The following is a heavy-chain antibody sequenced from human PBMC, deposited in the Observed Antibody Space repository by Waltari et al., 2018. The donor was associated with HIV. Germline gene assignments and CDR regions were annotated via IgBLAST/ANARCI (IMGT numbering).Heavy chain of an antibody. CDR2: ISGSGDNT. CDR3: GKDPSSWTRADS. Sequence: EVQLLESGGGLVQPGGPLGLSCASSEFPFNIHGMIWVRQAPGRGLEWVSTISGSGDNTHYADSVKGRFTISRDNSKNTMYLQMNSLRAEDTAVYFCGKDPSSWTRADSWGQGTLVTVSS. J-gene: IGHJ4*02. D-gene: IGHD6-13*01. CDR1: EFPFNIHG. V-gene: IGHV3-23*01.